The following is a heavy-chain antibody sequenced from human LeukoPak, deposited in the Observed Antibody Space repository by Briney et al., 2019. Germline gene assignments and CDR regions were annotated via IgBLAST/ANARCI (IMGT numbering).Heavy chain of an antibody. J-gene: IGHJ6*03. CDR2: INHSGST. D-gene: IGHD3-10*01. Sequence: SETLSLTCAVYSGSFSNYYWSWIRQPPGKGLKWIGEINHSGSTNYNPSLKSRVTISVDTSKNQFSLKLSSVTAADTAVYYCARQRRVRGAKEVYYYYYYYMDVWGKGTTVTISS. V-gene: IGHV4-34*01. CDR3: ARQRRVRGAKEVYYYYYYYMDV. CDR1: SGSFSNYY.